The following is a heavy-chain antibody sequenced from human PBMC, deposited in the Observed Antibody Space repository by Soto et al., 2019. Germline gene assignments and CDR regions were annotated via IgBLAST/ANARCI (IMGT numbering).Heavy chain of an antibody. CDR3: ARDRGYSYGLHAFDI. J-gene: IGHJ3*02. CDR1: GYTFTDYA. CDR2: INTGTDNT. Sequence: QVQLVQSGAEIKKPGASVKVSCKASGYTFTDYAIHWVRQAPGQRLEWMGWINTGTDNTKYSQKFQGRVTITRDTYASTAYMELSSLRSEDTAVYYCARDRGYSYGLHAFDIWGQGTMVTVSS. V-gene: IGHV1-3*04. D-gene: IGHD5-18*01.